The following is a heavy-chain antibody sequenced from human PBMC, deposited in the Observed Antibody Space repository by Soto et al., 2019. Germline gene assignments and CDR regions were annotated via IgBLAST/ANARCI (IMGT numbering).Heavy chain of an antibody. J-gene: IGHJ6*02. CDR2: FHPGESDT. Sequence: GESLKISCESHGYSFTTYWVTWVRPQPGKGLEWVGSFHPGESDTRYSPSFRGQVTISADRSLTTAYLQWSSLQVADTAIYYCARHENTYYNFYGMDLWGQGTTVTVSS. V-gene: IGHV5-51*01. CDR3: ARHENTYYNFYGMDL. CDR1: GYSFTTYW.